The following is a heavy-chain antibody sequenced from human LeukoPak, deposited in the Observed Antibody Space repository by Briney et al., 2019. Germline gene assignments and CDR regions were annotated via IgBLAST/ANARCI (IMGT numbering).Heavy chain of an antibody. CDR3: ARGQHYDSSGYYPQFDY. CDR2: IYYSGST. V-gene: IGHV4-59*01. J-gene: IGHJ4*02. D-gene: IGHD3-22*01. Sequence: PSETLSLTCTVSGGSISSYYWSWIRQPPGKGLEWIGYIYYSGSTNYNPSLKSRVTISVDTSKNQFSLKLSSVTAADTAVYYCARGQHYDSSGYYPQFDYWGQGILVPVSS. CDR1: GGSISSYY.